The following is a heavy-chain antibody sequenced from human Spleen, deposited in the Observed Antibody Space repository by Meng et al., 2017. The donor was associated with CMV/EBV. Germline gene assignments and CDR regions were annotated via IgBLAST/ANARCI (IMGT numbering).Heavy chain of an antibody. CDR2: INHSGST. CDR3: ARGRTTVTTDENWFDP. Sequence: QVPLEQWGAGLLKPSETLSLTCAVYGGSFSGYYWSWIRQPPGKGLEWIGEINHSGSTNYNPSLKSRVTISVDTSKNQFSLKLSSVTAADTAVYYCARGRTTVTTDENWFDPWGQGTLVTVSS. CDR1: GGSFSGYY. V-gene: IGHV4-34*01. J-gene: IGHJ5*02. D-gene: IGHD4-17*01.